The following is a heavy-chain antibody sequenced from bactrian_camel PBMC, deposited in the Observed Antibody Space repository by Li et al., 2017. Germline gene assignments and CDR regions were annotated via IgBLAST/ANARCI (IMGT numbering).Heavy chain of an antibody. CDR2: INNKGDT. J-gene: IGHJ4*01. Sequence: HVQLVESGGGSVQPGGSLRLSCAASEDTYSRYCMGWFRQLPGKEREVAACINNKGDTVYSDPVKGRFSLSKDKVKGVVYLQMNDLKPEDTATYFCKTKPYGAGWCPDNYRGQGTQVTVS. CDR3: KTKPYGAGWCPDNY. CDR1: EDTYSRYC. D-gene: IGHD6*01. V-gene: IGHV3S53*01.